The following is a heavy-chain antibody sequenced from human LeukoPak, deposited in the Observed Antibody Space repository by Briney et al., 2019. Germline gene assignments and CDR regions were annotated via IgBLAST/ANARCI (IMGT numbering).Heavy chain of an antibody. CDR1: GYTFTSYD. CDR3: ARLPYSSSWVYDY. D-gene: IGHD6-13*01. J-gene: IGHJ4*02. Sequence: ASMKVSCKASGYTFTSYDINWVRQATGQGLEWMGWMNPNSGNTGYAQKFQGRVTMTRNTSISTAYMELSSLRSEDTAVYYCARLPYSSSWVYDYWGQGTLVTVSS. CDR2: MNPNSGNT. V-gene: IGHV1-8*01.